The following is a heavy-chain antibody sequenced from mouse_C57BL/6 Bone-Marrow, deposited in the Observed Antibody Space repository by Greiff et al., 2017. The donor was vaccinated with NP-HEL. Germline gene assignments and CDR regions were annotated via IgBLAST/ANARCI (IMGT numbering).Heavy chain of an antibody. Sequence: EVKVVESGGGLVKPGGSLKLSCAASGFTFSSYAMSWVRQTPEKRLEWVATISDGGSYTYYPDNVKGRFTISRDNAKNNLYLQMSHLKSEDTAMYYCARDLDYYGSSPWFAYWGQGTLVTVSA. CDR1: GFTFSSYA. V-gene: IGHV5-4*01. CDR3: ARDLDYYGSSPWFAY. D-gene: IGHD1-1*01. CDR2: ISDGGSYT. J-gene: IGHJ3*01.